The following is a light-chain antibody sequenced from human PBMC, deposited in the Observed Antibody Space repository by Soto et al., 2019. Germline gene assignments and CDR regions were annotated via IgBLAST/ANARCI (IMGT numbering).Light chain of an antibody. CDR1: SSNIGAGYD. CDR3: QSYDSSRWV. Sequence: QSVLTQPPSVSGAPGQRVTISCTGSSSNIGAGYDVHWYQQLPGTAPKLLIYGNSNRPSGVPDRFSGSKSGTSASLAITGLQAEDEADYYCQSYDSSRWVFGGGTKVTVL. J-gene: IGLJ3*02. V-gene: IGLV1-40*01. CDR2: GNS.